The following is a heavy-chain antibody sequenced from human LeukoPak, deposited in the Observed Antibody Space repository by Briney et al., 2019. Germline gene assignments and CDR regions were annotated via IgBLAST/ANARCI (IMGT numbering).Heavy chain of an antibody. D-gene: IGHD2-21*02. CDR3: ASDSYCGGDCYSANDY. CDR2: ISYDGSNK. J-gene: IGHJ4*02. Sequence: PGGSLRLSCAASGFTFSSYAMHWVRLAPGKGLEWVAVISYDGSNKYYADSVKGRFTISRDNSKNTLYLQMNSLRAEDTAVYYCASDSYCGGDCYSANDYWGQGTLVTVSS. V-gene: IGHV3-30-3*01. CDR1: GFTFSSYA.